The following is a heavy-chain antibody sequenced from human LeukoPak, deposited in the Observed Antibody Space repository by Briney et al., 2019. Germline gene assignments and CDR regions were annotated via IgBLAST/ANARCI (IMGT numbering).Heavy chain of an antibody. CDR3: AKALWFGEGYFDY. CDR1: GFPFSSYA. J-gene: IGHJ4*02. V-gene: IGHV3-23*01. D-gene: IGHD3-10*01. CDR2: ISGSGGST. Sequence: QPGGSLRLSCAASGFPFSSYAMSWVRQAPGKGLEWVSAISGSGGSTYYADSVKGRFTISRDNSKSTLYLQMNSLRAEDTAVYYCAKALWFGEGYFDYWGQGTLVTVSS.